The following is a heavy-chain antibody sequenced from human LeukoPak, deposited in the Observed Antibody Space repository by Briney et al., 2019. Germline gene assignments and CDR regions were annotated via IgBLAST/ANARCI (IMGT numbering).Heavy chain of an antibody. CDR3: ARCGDGLPCDFDY. Sequence: WETLSLTCGVSSEFFSGYYWGWVRQPPGKGLEWIGDINDSGTTKYNPALKSRVAISIDTSKNQFSLKVKSVTAADTAVYYCARCGDGLPCDFDYWGQGTLVTVSS. CDR1: SEFFSGYY. V-gene: IGHV4-34*01. J-gene: IGHJ4*02. CDR2: INDSGTT. D-gene: IGHD3-10*01.